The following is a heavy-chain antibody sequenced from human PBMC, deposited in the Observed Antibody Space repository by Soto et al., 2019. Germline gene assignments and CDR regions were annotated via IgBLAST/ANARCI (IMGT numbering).Heavy chain of an antibody. V-gene: IGHV4-59*08. J-gene: IGHJ6*03. CDR2: IYYSGSA. CDR3: AKSYYYYVDV. CDR1: GGSISSDY. Sequence: SETLSLTCTVSGGSISSDYWSWIRQPPGKGLEWIWNIYYSGSANYNPSLKSRVTISVDTSQDHFSRKLKSVTAADTSVYYCAKSYYYYVDVWGKGTTVTVSS.